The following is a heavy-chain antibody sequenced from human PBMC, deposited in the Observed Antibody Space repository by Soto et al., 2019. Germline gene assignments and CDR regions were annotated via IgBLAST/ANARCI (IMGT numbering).Heavy chain of an antibody. CDR2: ISYDGSNK. V-gene: IGHV3-30-3*01. CDR1: GFTFSSYA. D-gene: IGHD3-3*01. J-gene: IGHJ4*02. CDR3: ARGGYDFWSGYSPAPVDY. Sequence: GGSLRLSCAASGFTFSSYAMHWVRQAPGKGLEWVAVISYDGSNKYYADSVKGRFTISRDNSKTTLYLQMNSLRAEDTAVYYCARGGYDFWSGYSPAPVDYWGQGTLVTVSS.